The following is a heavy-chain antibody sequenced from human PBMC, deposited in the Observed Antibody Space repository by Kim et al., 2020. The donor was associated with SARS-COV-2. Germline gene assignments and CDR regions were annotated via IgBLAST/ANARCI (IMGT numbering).Heavy chain of an antibody. V-gene: IGHV4-34*01. CDR1: GGSFSGYY. CDR3: ARGEGFNDY. CDR2: INHSGST. Sequence: SETLSLTCAVYGGSFSGYYWSWIRQPPGKGLEWIGEINHSGSTNYNPSLKSRVTISVDTSKNQFSLKLSSVTAADTAVYYCARGEGFNDYWGQGTLVTVSS. J-gene: IGHJ4*02.